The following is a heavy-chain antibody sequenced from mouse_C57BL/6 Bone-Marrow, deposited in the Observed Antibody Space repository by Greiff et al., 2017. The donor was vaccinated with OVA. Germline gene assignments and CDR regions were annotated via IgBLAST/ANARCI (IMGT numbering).Heavy chain of an antibody. Sequence: VQLQQSGAELVKPGASVKMSCKASGYTFTTYPIEWMKQNHGKSLEWIGNFHPYNDDTNYNEKFKSKATLTVDTSSSTAYMQLSSLTSEDSAVYYCARTGDDEYYFDYWGQGTTLTVSS. CDR1: GYTFTTYP. CDR2: FHPYNDDT. J-gene: IGHJ2*01. CDR3: ARTGDDEYYFDY. V-gene: IGHV1-47*01. D-gene: IGHD2-12*01.